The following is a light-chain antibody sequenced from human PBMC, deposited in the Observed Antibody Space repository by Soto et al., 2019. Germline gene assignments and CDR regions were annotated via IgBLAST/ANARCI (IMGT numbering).Light chain of an antibody. CDR2: EVS. J-gene: IGLJ1*01. Sequence: QSVLTQPPSASGSPEQSVTISCTGTSSDVGGYNYVSWYQQHPGKAPKLVIYEVSKRPSGVPDRFSGSKSGNTASLTVSGLQAEDEADYYCSSYAGSNNFDVFGTGTQVTVL. CDR1: SSDVGGYNY. V-gene: IGLV2-8*01. CDR3: SSYAGSNNFDV.